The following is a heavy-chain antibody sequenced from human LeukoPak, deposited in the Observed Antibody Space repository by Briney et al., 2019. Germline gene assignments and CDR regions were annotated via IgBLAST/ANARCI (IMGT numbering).Heavy chain of an antibody. Sequence: GGSLRLSCAASGFTVSSNYMSWVRQAPGKGLEWVSVIYSGGSTYYADSVKGRFTISRDNSKNTLYLQMNGLRAEDTAVYYCARDRSTYSSGWWGIDYWGQGTLVTVSS. CDR2: IYSGGST. CDR1: GFTVSSNY. J-gene: IGHJ4*02. V-gene: IGHV3-53*01. CDR3: ARDRSTYSSGWWGIDY. D-gene: IGHD6-19*01.